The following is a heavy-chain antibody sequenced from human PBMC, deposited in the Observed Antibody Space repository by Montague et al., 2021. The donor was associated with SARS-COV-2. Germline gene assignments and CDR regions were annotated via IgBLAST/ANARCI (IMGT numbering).Heavy chain of an antibody. Sequence: SLRLSCAASGFTVSSNYMSWVRQAPGKGLEWVSVIYSGGSTYYADSVKGRFIISRHNSKNTLYLQMNSLRAEDTAVYYCARDHGSGWFTFDYWGQGTLVTVSS. CDR1: GFTVSSNY. CDR3: ARDHGSGWFTFDY. J-gene: IGHJ4*02. D-gene: IGHD6-19*01. V-gene: IGHV3-53*04. CDR2: IYSGGST.